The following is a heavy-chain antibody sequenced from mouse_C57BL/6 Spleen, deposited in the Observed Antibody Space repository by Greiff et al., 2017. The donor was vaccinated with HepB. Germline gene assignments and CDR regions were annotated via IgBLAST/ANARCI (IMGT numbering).Heavy chain of an antibody. Sequence: QVQLKQSGAELARPGASVKLSCKASGYTFTSYGISWVKQRTGQGLEWIGEIYPRSGNTYYNEKFKGKATLTADKSSSTAYMELRSLTSEDSAVYFCARHDEAYWGQGTLVTVSA. D-gene: IGHD2-12*01. J-gene: IGHJ3*01. CDR2: IYPRSGNT. V-gene: IGHV1-81*01. CDR3: ARHDEAY. CDR1: GYTFTSYG.